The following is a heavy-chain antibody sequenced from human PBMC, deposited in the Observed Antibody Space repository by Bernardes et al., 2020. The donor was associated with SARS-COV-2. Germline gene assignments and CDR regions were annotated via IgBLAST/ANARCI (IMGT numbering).Heavy chain of an antibody. V-gene: IGHV3-23*01. Sequence: GSLRLSCAASGFTFSSYAMSWVRQAPGKGLEWVSAISGSGGRTFYADSVKGRFTISRDNSKNTLYLQMNSLRAEDTAVYYCAKANYKVGGPLDWGQGTLVTVSS. CDR2: ISGSGGRT. CDR1: GFTFSSYA. CDR3: AKANYKVGGPLD. D-gene: IGHD1-26*01. J-gene: IGHJ4*02.